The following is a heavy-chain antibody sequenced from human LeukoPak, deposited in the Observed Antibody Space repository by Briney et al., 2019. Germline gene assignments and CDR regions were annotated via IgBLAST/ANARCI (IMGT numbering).Heavy chain of an antibody. CDR3: ARGKPGIAVNDH. V-gene: IGHV1-8*01. D-gene: IGHD6-19*01. J-gene: IGHJ4*02. CDR1: GYTFTSYG. CDR2: MNPNVGNT. Sequence: GASVKVSCKASGYTFTSYGINWVRQATGQGLEWMGWMNPNVGNTGYAQKLQGRVIMTTNTSISTAYLELSSLRSEDTAVYYCARGKPGIAVNDHWGQGTLVTVSS.